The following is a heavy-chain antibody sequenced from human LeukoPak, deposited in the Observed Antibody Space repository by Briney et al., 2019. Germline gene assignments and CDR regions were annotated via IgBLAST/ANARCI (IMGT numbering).Heavy chain of an antibody. J-gene: IGHJ4*02. V-gene: IGHV3-33*01. CDR1: GFAFRTHG. CDR2: IWYVGSKK. D-gene: IGHD3-3*01. Sequence: PGGSLRLSCAASGFAFRTHGMPWVRQAPGKGLEWVAVIWYVGSKKYYADSVKGRFTISRDNSKNTLDLQMNSLRVEDTALYYCARMSASYLDYWGQGTLVSVSS. CDR3: ARMSASYLDY.